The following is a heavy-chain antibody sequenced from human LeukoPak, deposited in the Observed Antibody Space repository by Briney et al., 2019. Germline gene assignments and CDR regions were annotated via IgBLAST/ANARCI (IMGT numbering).Heavy chain of an antibody. D-gene: IGHD3-9*01. J-gene: IGHJ4*02. CDR1: GYTFSGYY. CDR3: ARVAHNYDLLTGYYPYLDYFDF. Sequence: ASVKVSCKASGYTFSGYYMHWVRQAPGQGLEWMGWINPNSGGTYYAQKFQGRVTMTRDTSISTAYMELSRLRSDDTAMFYCARVAHNYDLLTGYYPYLDYFDFWGQGTLVTVSS. CDR2: INPNSGGT. V-gene: IGHV1-2*02.